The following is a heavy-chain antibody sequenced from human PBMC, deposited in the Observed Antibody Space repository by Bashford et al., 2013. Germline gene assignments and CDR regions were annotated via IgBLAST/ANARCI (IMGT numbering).Heavy chain of an antibody. D-gene: IGHD3-10*01. Sequence: WVRQAPGQGLEWIGGINLFFGTTNYPQKFQGRVTIVADKSTNTVYMELSSLTSDDSAVFYCATRAPHYGLDVWGQGTTVTVSS. CDR2: INLFFGTT. J-gene: IGHJ6*02. V-gene: IGHV1-69*06. CDR3: ATRAPHYGLDV.